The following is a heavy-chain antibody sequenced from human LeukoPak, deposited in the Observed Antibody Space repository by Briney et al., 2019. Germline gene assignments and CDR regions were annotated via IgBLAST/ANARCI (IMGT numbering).Heavy chain of an antibody. J-gene: IGHJ4*02. V-gene: IGHV1-69*13. CDR3: ARGDPDCSGGSCSFDY. CDR2: IIPIFGTP. Sequence: SAKVSCKASGGTFSRSTINWVRQAPGQGLEWMGGIIPIFGTPNYAQKFQGRVTITAGESTRITYVELNNLRAEDTAIYYCARGDPDCSGGSCSFDYWGQGTLVSVSS. CDR1: GGTFSRST. D-gene: IGHD2-15*01.